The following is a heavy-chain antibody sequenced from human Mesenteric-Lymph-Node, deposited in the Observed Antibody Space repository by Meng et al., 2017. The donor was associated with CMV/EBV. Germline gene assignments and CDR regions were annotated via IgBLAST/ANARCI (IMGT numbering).Heavy chain of an antibody. Sequence: ASGFTCSSYAMSWVRQAPGKGLEWVSAISGSGGSTYYADSVKGRFTISRDNSKNTLYLQMNSLRAEDTAVYYCAKRPNYYGSGTTDYWGQGTLVTVSS. J-gene: IGHJ4*02. CDR2: ISGSGGST. CDR3: AKRPNYYGSGTTDY. V-gene: IGHV3-23*01. CDR1: GFTCSSYA. D-gene: IGHD3-10*01.